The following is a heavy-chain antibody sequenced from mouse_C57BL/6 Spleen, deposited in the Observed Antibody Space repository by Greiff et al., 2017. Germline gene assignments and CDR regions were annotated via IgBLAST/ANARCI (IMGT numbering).Heavy chain of an antibody. J-gene: IGHJ2*01. CDR2: IDPSDSYT. CDR1: GYTFTSYW. Sequence: VQLQQPGAELVKPGASVKLSCKASGYTFTSYWMQWVKQRPGQGLEWIGEIDPSDSYTNYNQKFKGKATLTVDTSSSTAYMQLSSLTSEDSAVYYCARDSSGYDDYWGQGTTLTVSS. V-gene: IGHV1-50*01. CDR3: ARDSSGYDDY. D-gene: IGHD3-2*02.